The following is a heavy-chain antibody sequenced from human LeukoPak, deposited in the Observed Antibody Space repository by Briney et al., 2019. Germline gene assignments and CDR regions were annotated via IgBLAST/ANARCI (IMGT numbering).Heavy chain of an antibody. D-gene: IGHD3-10*01. CDR3: ANPADASGSYRPLFYFDY. V-gene: IGHV3-48*04. Sequence: GGSLRLSCAASGFTFSSYWMNWVRQAPGKGLEWVSYISSSGSTIYYADSLKGRFTISRDNAKNSLYLQMNSLRAEDTAVYYCANPADASGSYRPLFYFDYWGQGTLVTVSS. CDR2: ISSSGSTI. J-gene: IGHJ4*02. CDR1: GFTFSSYW.